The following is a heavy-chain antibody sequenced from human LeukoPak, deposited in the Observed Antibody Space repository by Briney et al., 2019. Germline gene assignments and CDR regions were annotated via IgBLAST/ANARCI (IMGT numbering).Heavy chain of an antibody. CDR2: IDPSDSYS. J-gene: IGHJ4*02. D-gene: IGHD6-6*01. V-gene: IGHV5-10-1*01. CDR1: GYSFTNYW. CDR3: ARHRKYSTDY. Sequence: GEPLKISCKGSGYSFTNYWISRVRKMPGKGLEWMGRIDPSDSYSNYSPSFQGHVTISADKSTTTAYLQWRSLKASDTDMYYCARHRKYSTDYWGQGTLVTVSS.